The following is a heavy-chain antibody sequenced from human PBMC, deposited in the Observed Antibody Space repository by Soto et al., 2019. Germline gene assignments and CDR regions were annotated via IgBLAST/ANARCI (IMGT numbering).Heavy chain of an antibody. Sequence: GGSLRLSCAASGFTFSSYAMSWVRQAPGKGLEWVSAISGSGGSTYYADSVKGRFTISRDNSKNTLYLQMNSLRAEDTAVYYCAKDRYGDYVPYYFDYWGQGTLVTVPS. CDR2: ISGSGGST. J-gene: IGHJ4*02. V-gene: IGHV3-23*01. CDR3: AKDRYGDYVPYYFDY. CDR1: GFTFSSYA. D-gene: IGHD4-17*01.